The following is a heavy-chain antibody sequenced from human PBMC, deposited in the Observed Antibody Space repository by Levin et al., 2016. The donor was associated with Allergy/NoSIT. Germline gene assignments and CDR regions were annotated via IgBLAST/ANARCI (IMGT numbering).Heavy chain of an antibody. J-gene: IGHJ4*02. V-gene: IGHV4-39*07. CDR3: ARGRGSSPFDY. Sequence: WIRQPPGKGLEWIGTIYYSGTTYSNPSLKGRVSISVDTSKNQLSLKVTSVTATDTAIYYCARGRGSSPFDYWGQGILVTVSS. CDR2: IYYSGTT.